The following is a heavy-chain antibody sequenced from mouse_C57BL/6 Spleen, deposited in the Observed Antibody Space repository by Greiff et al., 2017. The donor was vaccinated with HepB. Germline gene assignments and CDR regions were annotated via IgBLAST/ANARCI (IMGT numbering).Heavy chain of an antibody. J-gene: IGHJ2*01. CDR1: GYTFTSYW. D-gene: IGHD1-2*01. Sequence: QVQLQQPGAELVMPGASVKLSCKASGYTFTSYWMNWVKQRPGQGLEWIGEIDPSDSYTNYNQKFKGKATLTVDKSSSTAYMQLSSLTSEDSAVYYCASSRALLRDFDYWGQGTTLTVSS. V-gene: IGHV1-69*01. CDR3: ASSRALLRDFDY. CDR2: IDPSDSYT.